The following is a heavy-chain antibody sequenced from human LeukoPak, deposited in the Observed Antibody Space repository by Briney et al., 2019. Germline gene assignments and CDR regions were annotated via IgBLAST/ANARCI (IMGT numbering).Heavy chain of an antibody. Sequence: GGSLRLSCAASGFTFSSNGMHWVRQAPGKGREWVAFIWYDGSNKYYADSVKGRFTISRDNSKNTLYLQMNSLRAEDTAVYYCTTDRGYSSTWGQGTLVTVSS. D-gene: IGHD5-18*01. CDR1: GFTFSSNG. J-gene: IGHJ4*02. CDR2: IWYDGSNK. V-gene: IGHV3-30*02. CDR3: TTDRGYSST.